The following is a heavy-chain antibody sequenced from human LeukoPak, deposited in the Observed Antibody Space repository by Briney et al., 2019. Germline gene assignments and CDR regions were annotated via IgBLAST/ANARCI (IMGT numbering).Heavy chain of an antibody. D-gene: IGHD5-24*01. Sequence: PSETLSLTCTVSGGSISSYYWSWIRQPPGKGLEWIGYIYYSGSTNYNPSLKSRVTISVDTSKNQFSLKLSSVTAADTAVYYCARTTIGQYFQHWGQGTLVTVSS. V-gene: IGHV4-59*08. CDR3: ARTTIGQYFQH. CDR1: GGSISSYY. J-gene: IGHJ1*01. CDR2: IYYSGST.